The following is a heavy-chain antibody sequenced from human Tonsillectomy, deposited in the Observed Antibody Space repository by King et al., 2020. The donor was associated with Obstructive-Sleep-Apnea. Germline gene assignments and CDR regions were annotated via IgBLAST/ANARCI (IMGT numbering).Heavy chain of an antibody. CDR2: IYPGDSDT. CDR1: AHSFTHFW. CDR3: ARLGSSGWSPLYYFNY. D-gene: IGHD6-19*01. Sequence: QLVQSGAEVKKPGESLKISCKGFAHSFTHFWIGWVRQMPGKGLEWMGSIYPGDSDTRYSPSFQGQVTISADKSTSHAYLQWSSLKASDTAIYYCARLGSSGWSPLYYFNYWGQGTLVTVSS. J-gene: IGHJ4*02. V-gene: IGHV5-51*01.